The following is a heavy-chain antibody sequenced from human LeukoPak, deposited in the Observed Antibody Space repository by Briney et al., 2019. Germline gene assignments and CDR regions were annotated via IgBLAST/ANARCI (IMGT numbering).Heavy chain of an antibody. V-gene: IGHV3-30*02. CDR3: AKDLHGGYSSDY. CDR2: IGYEGVHK. CDR1: GFTFNNFG. J-gene: IGHJ4*02. Sequence: PGGSLRLSCAASGFTFNNFGMHWVRQAPGKGLEWVSFIGYEGVHKYYADSVKGRFIISKDNSKATLYLQMNSLRPEDTAVYYCAKDLHGGYSSDYWGQRTLVTVFS. D-gene: IGHD4-23*01.